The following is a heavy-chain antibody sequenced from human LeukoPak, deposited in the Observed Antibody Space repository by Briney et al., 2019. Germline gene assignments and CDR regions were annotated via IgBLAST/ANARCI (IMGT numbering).Heavy chain of an antibody. J-gene: IGHJ4*02. CDR2: ISYDGSNK. D-gene: IGHD1-14*01. CDR3: AKGRLTGDFDY. CDR1: GFTFSNYG. Sequence: GGSLRLSCAASGFTFSNYGMHWVRQAPGKGLEWVAVISYDGSNKYYADSVKGRFTISRDNSKNTLYPQMNSLRAEDTAVYYCAKGRLTGDFDYWGQGTLVTVSP. V-gene: IGHV3-30*18.